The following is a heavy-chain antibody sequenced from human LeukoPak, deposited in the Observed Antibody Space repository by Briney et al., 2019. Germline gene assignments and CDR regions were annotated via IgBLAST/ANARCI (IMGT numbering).Heavy chain of an antibody. V-gene: IGHV3-74*01. J-gene: IGHJ4*02. D-gene: IGHD3-9*01. CDR2: IRSDGGET. CDR3: ARGMNGVGGYDILIDY. Sequence: PGGSLRLSCAASGFTFTYHWMHWVRQGPGKGLVWVSRIRSDGGETNYADSVKGRFTISRDNAKNTLYLQMNSLGAEDTAVYYCARGMNGVGGYDILIDYWGQGTLVTVSS. CDR1: GFTFTYHW.